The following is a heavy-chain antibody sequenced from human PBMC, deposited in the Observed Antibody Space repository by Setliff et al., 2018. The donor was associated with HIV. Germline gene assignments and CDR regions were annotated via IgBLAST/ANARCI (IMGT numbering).Heavy chain of an antibody. D-gene: IGHD3-22*01. CDR1: GYTFTDYY. CDR2: INPNNGGT. V-gene: IGHV1-2*05. CDR3: ARDGYYDSSGYSAFDI. J-gene: IGHJ3*02. Sequence: ASVKVSCKASGYTFTDYYIHWVRQAPGQGLEWMGRINPNNGGTHYAQKFQGRVTMTRDTSISTAYMELSRLRSDDTVVYYCARDGYYDSSGYSAFDIWGQGTMVTVSS.